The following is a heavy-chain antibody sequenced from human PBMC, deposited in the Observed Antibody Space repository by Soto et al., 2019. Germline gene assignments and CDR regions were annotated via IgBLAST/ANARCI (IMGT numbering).Heavy chain of an antibody. Sequence: GASVKVSCKASGGTFSSYAISWVRQAPGQGLEWMGGIIPIFGTANYAQKFQGRVTITADESTSTAYMELSSLRSEDTAVYYCATSTIFGVVIMPRPFYCGMDVWGQGTTVTVSS. V-gene: IGHV1-69*13. J-gene: IGHJ6*02. D-gene: IGHD3-3*01. CDR3: ATSTIFGVVIMPRPFYCGMDV. CDR2: IIPIFGTA. CDR1: GGTFSSYA.